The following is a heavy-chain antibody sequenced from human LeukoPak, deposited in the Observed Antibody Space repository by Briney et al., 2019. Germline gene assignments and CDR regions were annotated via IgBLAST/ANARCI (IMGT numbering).Heavy chain of an antibody. Sequence: SETLSLTCAVYGGSFSGYYWSWTRQPPGKGLEWIGEINHSGSTNYNPSLKSRVTISVDTSKNQFSLKLSSVTAADTAVYYCARGPDSSGYYCDYWGQGTLVTVSS. J-gene: IGHJ4*02. CDR1: GGSFSGYY. V-gene: IGHV4-34*01. CDR2: INHSGST. CDR3: ARGPDSSGYYCDY. D-gene: IGHD3-22*01.